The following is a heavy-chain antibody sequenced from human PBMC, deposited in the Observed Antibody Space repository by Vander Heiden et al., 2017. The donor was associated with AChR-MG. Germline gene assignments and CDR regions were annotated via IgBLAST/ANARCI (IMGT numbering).Heavy chain of an antibody. J-gene: IGHJ5*02. CDR1: GFTFSSYN. CDR2: ISDSSSYI. Sequence: EVQLVESGGGLVTPGGSLRLSCAASGFTFSSYNMNWVRQAPGKGLEWVASISDSSSYIYYADSLKGRFTISRDNAKNSLFLQMNSLRAEDTAVYYCARDTMRGTVGFDPWGQGTLVTVSS. V-gene: IGHV3-21*01. CDR3: ARDTMRGTVGFDP. D-gene: IGHD3-10*01.